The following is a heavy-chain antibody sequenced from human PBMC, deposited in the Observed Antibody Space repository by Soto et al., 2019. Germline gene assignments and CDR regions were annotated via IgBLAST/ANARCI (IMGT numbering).Heavy chain of an antibody. CDR1: GFTLKSYE. D-gene: IGHD3-10*01. V-gene: IGHV3-48*03. Sequence: DEQLVESGGGLVQSGGSLRLSCEASGFTLKSYEVNWVRQAPGKGLEWISYITSSTRTTYYADSVKGRFTISRDNARKSVYLQMNSLRVEDTAIYYCARGITSIQGDLSHYNGLDVWGQGTTVTVSS. CDR2: ITSSTRTT. J-gene: IGHJ6*02. CDR3: ARGITSIQGDLSHYNGLDV.